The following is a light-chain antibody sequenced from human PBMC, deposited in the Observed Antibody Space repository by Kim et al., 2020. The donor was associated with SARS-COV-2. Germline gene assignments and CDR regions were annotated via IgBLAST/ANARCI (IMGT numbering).Light chain of an antibody. V-gene: IGLV1-47*01. CDR1: SSNIGSHN. Sequence: QSVLTQPPSASGTPGQRVTISCSGSSSNIGSHNVYWYQQLPGTAPKLLIYRNNQRPSGVPDRISGSKSGTSGSLAISGLRSEDEADYYCAAWDDSLSGRVFGGGTKVTVL. J-gene: IGLJ3*02. CDR3: AAWDDSLSGRV. CDR2: RNN.